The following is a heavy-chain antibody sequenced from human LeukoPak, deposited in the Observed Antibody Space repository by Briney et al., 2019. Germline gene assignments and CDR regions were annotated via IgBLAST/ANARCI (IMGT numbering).Heavy chain of an antibody. D-gene: IGHD1-26*01. CDR2: TSYKPKWYN. V-gene: IGHV6-1*01. CDR3: ARAPIVGATHIDY. CDR1: GDSVSRNRAA. J-gene: IGHJ4*02. Sequence: SQTLSLTGAISGDSVSRNRAAWNWIRQSPSRGVEWLGRTSYKPKWYNDYAVSVKSRITINPDTSTNHFSLQLETVTPEDTAVYYCARAPIVGATHIDYWGQGTLVTVSS.